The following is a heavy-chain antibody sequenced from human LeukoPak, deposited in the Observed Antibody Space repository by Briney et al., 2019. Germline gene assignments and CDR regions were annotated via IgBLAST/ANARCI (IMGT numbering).Heavy chain of an antibody. CDR1: GGSISSASYY. D-gene: IGHD4-17*01. CDR3: AREREGPYGYLDY. V-gene: IGHV4-61*02. CDR2: IYISGST. J-gene: IGHJ4*02. Sequence: PSQTLSLTCTVSGGSISSASYYWSWIRQPAGKGLEWIGRIYISGSTNYKSSLKSRVTISVDTSKNQFSLKLSSVTAADTAVYYCAREREGPYGYLDYWGQGTLVTVSS.